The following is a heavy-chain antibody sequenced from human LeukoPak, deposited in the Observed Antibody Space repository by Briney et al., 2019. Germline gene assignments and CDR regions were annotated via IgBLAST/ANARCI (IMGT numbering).Heavy chain of an antibody. D-gene: IGHD3-22*01. V-gene: IGHV3-23*01. CDR3: AKVSYYDSSGYYGSLYYFDY. CDR1: GFTFSIYA. J-gene: IGHJ4*02. Sequence: GGSLRLSCAASGFTFSIYAMSWVRQAPGKGLEWVSAISGSGGSTYYADSVKGRFTISRDNSKNTLYLQMNSLRAEDTAVYYCAKVSYYDSSGYYGSLYYFDYWGRGTLVTVSS. CDR2: ISGSGGST.